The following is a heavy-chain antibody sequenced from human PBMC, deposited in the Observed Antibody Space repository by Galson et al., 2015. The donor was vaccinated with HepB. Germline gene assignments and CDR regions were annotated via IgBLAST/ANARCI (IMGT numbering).Heavy chain of an antibody. J-gene: IGHJ4*02. CDR1: GFTFSSNG. CDR3: AGSIAVAGTIDY. Sequence: SLRLSCAASGFTFSSNGMHWVRQAPGKGLEWVAVIWYDGSNKLYADSVKGRFTISRDNSKNTLSLQMNSLRVEDTALYYCAGSIAVAGTIDYWGQGTLVTVSS. D-gene: IGHD6-13*01. V-gene: IGHV3-33*01. CDR2: IWYDGSNK.